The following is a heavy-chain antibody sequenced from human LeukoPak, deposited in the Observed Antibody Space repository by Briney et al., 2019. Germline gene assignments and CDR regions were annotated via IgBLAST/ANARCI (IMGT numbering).Heavy chain of an antibody. V-gene: IGHV4-38-2*02. Sequence: SETLSLTCTVSGYSISSGYYWGWIRQPPRKGLEWIGSIYHSGSTYYNPSLKSRVTISVDTSKNQFSLKLSSVTAADTAVYYCARAGAINWYFDLWGRGTLVTVSS. D-gene: IGHD7-27*01. CDR2: IYHSGST. CDR3: ARAGAINWYFDL. CDR1: GYSISSGYY. J-gene: IGHJ2*01.